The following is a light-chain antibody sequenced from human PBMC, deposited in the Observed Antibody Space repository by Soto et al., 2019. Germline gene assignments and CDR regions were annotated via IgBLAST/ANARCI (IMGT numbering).Light chain of an antibody. V-gene: IGKV3D-20*01. CDR2: DAS. CDR1: QSVTSSH. J-gene: IGKJ5*01. Sequence: EVVLTQSPVTLSLSPGERATLSCGASQSVTSSHLAWYQQKPGLAPRLLIYDASSRATGIPDRFSGSGSGTDFTLTISRLEPEDFAVYYCQQYGSSPLTFGQGTRLEIK. CDR3: QQYGSSPLT.